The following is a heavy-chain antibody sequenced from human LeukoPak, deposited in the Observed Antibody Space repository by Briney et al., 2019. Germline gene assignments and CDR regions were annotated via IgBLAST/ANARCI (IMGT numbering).Heavy chain of an antibody. CDR1: GFTFDDYA. CDR3: AKVTVASYCSGGSCYGLGRPYYFDY. V-gene: IGHV3-9*01. D-gene: IGHD2-15*01. CDR2: ISWNSGSI. Sequence: GGSLRLSCAASGFTFDDYAMHWVRQAPGKGLEWVSGISWNSGSIGYADSVKGRFTISRDNAKNSLYLQMNSLRAEDTALYYCAKVTVASYCSGGSCYGLGRPYYFDYWGQGTLVTVSS. J-gene: IGHJ4*02.